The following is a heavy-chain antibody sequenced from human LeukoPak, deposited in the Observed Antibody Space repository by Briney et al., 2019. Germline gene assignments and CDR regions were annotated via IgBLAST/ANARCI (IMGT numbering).Heavy chain of an antibody. CDR2: ISYSGST. CDR1: GGSISNYY. Sequence: SETLSLTCTVSGGSISNYYWSWIRQPPGKGLEWIGCISYSGSTKYNPSLKSRVSISLDTSKKQFSLHLSSVTAADTAIYYCVRDFDAWSAIDIWGQGTMVTVSS. J-gene: IGHJ3*02. CDR3: VRDFDAWSAIDI. D-gene: IGHD3-3*01. V-gene: IGHV4-59*01.